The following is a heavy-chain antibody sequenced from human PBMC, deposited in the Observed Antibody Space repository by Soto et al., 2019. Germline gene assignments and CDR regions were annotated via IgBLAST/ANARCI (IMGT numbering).Heavy chain of an antibody. J-gene: IGHJ4*02. CDR3: ARGRKAYSSSWYVD. V-gene: IGHV4-34*01. CDR1: GGSFSGYC. Sequence: QVQLQQWGAGLLKPSETLSLNCAVYGGSFSGYCWSWIRQPPGKGLEWIGEINDSGGTNYNPSLKSRVSISVDTSKNQFSLNLSSVTAADTAVYHCARGRKAYSSSWYVDWGKGTLVTVSS. CDR2: INDSGGT. D-gene: IGHD6-13*01.